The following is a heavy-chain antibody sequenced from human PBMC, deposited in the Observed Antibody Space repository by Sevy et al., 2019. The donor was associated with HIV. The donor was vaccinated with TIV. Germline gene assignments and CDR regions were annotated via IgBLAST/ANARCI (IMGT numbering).Heavy chain of an antibody. D-gene: IGHD5-12*01. CDR2: IYYSGST. CDR1: GGSVSSGSYY. Sequence: TLSLTCTVSGGSVSSGSYYWSWIRQPPGKGLEWIGYIYYSGSTNHNPSLKRRVTISVDTSKNQFSLKLNSVTAADTAVYYCGRVRGGYSGFGGFDYWGQGTLVIVSS. CDR3: GRVRGGYSGFGGFDY. V-gene: IGHV4-61*01. J-gene: IGHJ4*02.